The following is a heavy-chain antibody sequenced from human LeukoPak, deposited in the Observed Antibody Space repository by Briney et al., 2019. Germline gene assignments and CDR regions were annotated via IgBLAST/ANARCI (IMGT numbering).Heavy chain of an antibody. V-gene: IGHV1-24*01. CDR1: GYTLTELS. J-gene: IGHJ4*02. CDR2: FDPEDGET. Sequence: GASVKVSCKVSGYTLTELSMHWVRQAPGKGLEWMGGFDPEDGETIHAQKFQGRVTMTEDTSTDTAYMELSSLRSEDTAVYYCATIYSSSSRADYWGQGTLVTVSS. CDR3: ATIYSSSSRADY. D-gene: IGHD6-6*01.